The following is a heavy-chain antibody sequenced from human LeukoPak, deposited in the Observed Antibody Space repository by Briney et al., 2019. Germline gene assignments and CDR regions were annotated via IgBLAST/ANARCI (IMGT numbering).Heavy chain of an antibody. D-gene: IGHD6-19*01. CDR2: ISSSSYI. Sequence: PGGSLRLSCAASGFTFSSYWMSWVRQAPGKGLEWVSSISSSSYIYYADSVKGRFTISRDNAKNSLYLQMNSLRAEDTAVYYCASGSGWAKYYFDYWGQGTLVTVSS. CDR1: GFTFSSYW. V-gene: IGHV3-21*01. CDR3: ASGSGWAKYYFDY. J-gene: IGHJ4*02.